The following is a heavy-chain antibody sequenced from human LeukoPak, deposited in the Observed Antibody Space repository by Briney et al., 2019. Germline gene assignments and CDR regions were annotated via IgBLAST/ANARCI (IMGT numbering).Heavy chain of an antibody. V-gene: IGHV1-2*02. CDR1: GYTFTGYY. Sequence: GASVKVSCKASGYTFTGYYMHWVRQAPGQGLEWMGWINSNSGGTNYAQKFQGRVTMTRDTSISTAYMELSRLRSDDTAVYYCARGLRHIVVVTAIHPSEYFQHWGQGTLVTVSS. CDR3: ARGLRHIVVVTAIHPSEYFQH. D-gene: IGHD2-21*02. CDR2: INSNSGGT. J-gene: IGHJ1*01.